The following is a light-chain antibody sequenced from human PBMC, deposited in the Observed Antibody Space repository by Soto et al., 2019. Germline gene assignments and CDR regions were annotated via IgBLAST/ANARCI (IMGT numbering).Light chain of an antibody. CDR2: GAS. CDR3: QQDGASPLT. J-gene: IGKJ4*01. V-gene: IGKV3-20*01. Sequence: EIVLTPSPGTLSLSPGESATLSCRASESVSDNYLAWYQQRSGQAPRLVIYGASSMASAVPDRFSGSGSGADFTHTISRLEPEDFAVYYCQQDGASPLTFGGGTKVEIK. CDR1: ESVSDNY.